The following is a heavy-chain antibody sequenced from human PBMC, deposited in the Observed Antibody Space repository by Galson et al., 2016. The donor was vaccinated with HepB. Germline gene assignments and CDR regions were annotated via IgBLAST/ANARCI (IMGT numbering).Heavy chain of an antibody. CDR1: GYSFISYG. Sequence: SVKVSCKASGYSFISYGISLVRQARGQGLEWMGWISTYNGNTNYEQKFKGRVTLTADISTSTAQMELRSLRSDDTAVYYCARDGTLSGSYYHFYGMDVWGQGTTVTVSS. CDR2: ISTYNGNT. CDR3: ARDGTLSGSYYHFYGMDV. V-gene: IGHV1-18*01. J-gene: IGHJ6*01. D-gene: IGHD1-26*01.